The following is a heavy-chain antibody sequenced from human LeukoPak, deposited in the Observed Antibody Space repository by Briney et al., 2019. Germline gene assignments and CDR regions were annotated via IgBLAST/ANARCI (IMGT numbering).Heavy chain of an antibody. J-gene: IGHJ4*02. V-gene: IGHV3-48*02. D-gene: IGHD3-16*01. CDR3: ARDRGSDY. Sequence: GGSLRLSCAASGFTFGIYSMNWVRQAPGKGLEWVSYISSSSSTRYYADSVKGRFTISRDNAKNSLYLQMNSLRDDDTAVYYCARDRGSDYWGQGTLVTVSS. CDR2: ISSSSSTR. CDR1: GFTFGIYS.